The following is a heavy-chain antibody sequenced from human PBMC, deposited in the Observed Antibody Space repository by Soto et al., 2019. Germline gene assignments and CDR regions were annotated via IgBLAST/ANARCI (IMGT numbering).Heavy chain of an antibody. CDR1: GFTFSSYS. D-gene: IGHD3-10*01. J-gene: IGHJ6*02. V-gene: IGHV3-48*02. CDR2: ISSSSSTI. CDR3: AREWFGELLYYYGMDV. Sequence: EVQLVESGGGLVQPGGSLRLSCAASGFTFSSYSMNWVRQAPGKGLEWVSYISSSSSTIYYADSVKGRFTISRDNAKNALYLQMNSLRDEDTAVYYCAREWFGELLYYYGMDVWGQGTTVTVSS.